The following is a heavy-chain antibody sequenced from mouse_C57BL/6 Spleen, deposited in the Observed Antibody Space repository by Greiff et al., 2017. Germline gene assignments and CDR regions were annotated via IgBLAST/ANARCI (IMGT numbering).Heavy chain of an antibody. D-gene: IGHD2-4*01. Sequence: QVKLQQPGAELVKPGASVKMSCKASGYTFTSYWITGVKQRPGQGLEWIGDIYPGSGSTNYNEKFKSKATLTVDTSSSTAYMQLSSLTSEDSAVYYCARWNDYEDYWGQGTTLTVSS. CDR3: ARWNDYEDY. CDR1: GYTFTSYW. CDR2: IYPGSGST. V-gene: IGHV1-55*01. J-gene: IGHJ2*01.